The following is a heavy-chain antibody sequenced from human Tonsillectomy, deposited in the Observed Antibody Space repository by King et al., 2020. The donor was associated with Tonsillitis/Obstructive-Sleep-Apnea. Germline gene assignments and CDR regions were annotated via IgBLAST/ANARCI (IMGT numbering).Heavy chain of an antibody. Sequence: AQLVQSGGGVVRPGGSLRLSCAASGFTFDDYGMSWVRQAPGKGLEWVSGINWNGGSTGYADSVKGRFTISRDNAKNSLYLQMNSLRAEDTALYYLSRVGCSSTSCYIDYWGQGTLVTVSS. D-gene: IGHD2-2*02. CDR3: SRVGCSSTSCYIDY. V-gene: IGHV3-20*04. CDR2: INWNGGST. J-gene: IGHJ4*02. CDR1: GFTFDDYG.